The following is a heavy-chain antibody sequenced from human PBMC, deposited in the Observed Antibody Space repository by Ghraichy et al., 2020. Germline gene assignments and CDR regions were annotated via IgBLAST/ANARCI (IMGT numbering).Heavy chain of an antibody. V-gene: IGHV1-69*13. CDR1: GGTFSSYA. D-gene: IGHD5-18*01. CDR3: ASLPLKDTAMVDLYFDY. Sequence: SVKVSCKASGGTFSSYAISWVRQAPGQGLEWMGGIIPIFGTANYAQKFQGRVTITADESTSTAYMELSSLRSEDTAVYYCASLPLKDTAMVDLYFDYWGQGTLVTVSS. CDR2: IIPIFGTA. J-gene: IGHJ4*02.